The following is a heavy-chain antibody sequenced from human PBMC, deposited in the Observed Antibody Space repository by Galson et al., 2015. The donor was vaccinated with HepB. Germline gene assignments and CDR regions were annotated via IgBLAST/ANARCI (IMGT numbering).Heavy chain of an antibody. J-gene: IGHJ4*02. Sequence: SLRLSCAASGFTFSSYAMHWVRQAPGKGLEWVAVISYDGSNKYYADSVKGRFTISRDNSKNTLYLQMNSLRAEDTAVYYCAREGGPVRLWFSPHFDYWGQGTLVTVSS. CDR3: AREGGPVRLWFSPHFDY. CDR1: GFTFSSYA. D-gene: IGHD3-10*01. CDR2: ISYDGSNK. V-gene: IGHV3-30-3*01.